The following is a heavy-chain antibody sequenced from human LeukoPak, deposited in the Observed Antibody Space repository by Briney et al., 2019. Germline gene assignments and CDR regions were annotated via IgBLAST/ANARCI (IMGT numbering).Heavy chain of an antibody. D-gene: IGHD6-19*01. J-gene: IGHJ5*02. V-gene: IGHV5-10-1*01. CDR3: ARQGLSSGWNNWFDP. Sequence: GESLKISCKGSGYSFTSYWISWVRQMPGKGLEWMGRVDPSDSYAYYSPSFQGHVTISTDKSITTAYLQWSSLKASDTAMYYCARQGLSSGWNNWFDPWGQGTLVTVSS. CDR2: VDPSDSYA. CDR1: GYSFTSYW.